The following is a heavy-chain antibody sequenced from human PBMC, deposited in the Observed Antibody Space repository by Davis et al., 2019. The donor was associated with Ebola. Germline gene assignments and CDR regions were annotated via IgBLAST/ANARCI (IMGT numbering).Heavy chain of an antibody. V-gene: IGHV1-3*01. CDR1: GYTFTSYA. D-gene: IGHD3-3*01. J-gene: IGHJ4*02. CDR2: INAGNGNT. Sequence: ASVKVSCKASGYTFTSYAMHWVRQAPGQRLEWMGRINAGNGNTKYSQKFQGRVTITRDTSASTAYMELSSLRSEDTAVYYCARAFGSGYYGGFDYWGQGTLVTVSS. CDR3: ARAFGSGYYGGFDY.